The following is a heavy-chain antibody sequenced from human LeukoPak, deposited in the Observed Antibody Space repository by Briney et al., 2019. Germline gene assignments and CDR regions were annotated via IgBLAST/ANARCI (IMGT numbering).Heavy chain of an antibody. CDR2: FYHSGRT. CDR3: ARGVGYFDWLSPIYYYYYYMDV. Sequence: SETLSLTCAVSGDPISSSHGWSWIRPPPGKGLDRIGEFYHSGRTTYNPSVKSRVTISVDKSKTQFSLKLSSVTAADSAVYYCARGVGYFDWLSPIYYYYYYMDVWGKGTTVTISS. J-gene: IGHJ6*03. V-gene: IGHV4-4*02. CDR1: GDPISSSHG. D-gene: IGHD3-9*01.